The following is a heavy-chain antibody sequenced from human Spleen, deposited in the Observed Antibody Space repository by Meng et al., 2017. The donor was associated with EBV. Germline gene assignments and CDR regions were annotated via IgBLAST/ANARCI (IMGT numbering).Heavy chain of an antibody. J-gene: IGHJ4*02. V-gene: IGHV1-69*06. CDR2: IFSMFGTT. D-gene: IGHD3-3*01. CDR3: AIGITFFGVVRS. Sequence: QVQLVQSGAEVKKPXXXXXVSCKASGGSISSYAVSWVRQAPGQGLEWMAGIFSMFGTTNNTQKFQGRVTVTADRSTNTAYMELSSLRSEDTAVYYCAIGITFFGVVRSWGQGTLVTVSS. CDR1: GGSISSYA.